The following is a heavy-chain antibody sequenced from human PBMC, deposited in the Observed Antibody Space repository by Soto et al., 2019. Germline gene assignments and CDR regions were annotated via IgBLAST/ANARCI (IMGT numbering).Heavy chain of an antibody. CDR1: GFTFSSYG. CDR2: ISYDGSNK. CDR3: AKDLVLMVYAVSYYYGMDV. J-gene: IGHJ6*02. Sequence: GGSLRLSCAASGFTFSSYGMHWVRPAPGKGLEWEAVISYDGSNKYYADSVKGRFTISRDNSKNTLYLQMNSLRAADTAVYYCAKDLVLMVYAVSYYYGMDVWGQGTTVTVSS. V-gene: IGHV3-30*18. D-gene: IGHD2-8*01.